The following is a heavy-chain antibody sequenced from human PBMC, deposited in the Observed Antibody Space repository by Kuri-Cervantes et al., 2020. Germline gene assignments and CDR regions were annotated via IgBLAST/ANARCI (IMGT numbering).Heavy chain of an antibody. J-gene: IGHJ4*02. V-gene: IGHV3-7*01. D-gene: IGHD4-17*01. Sequence: GESLKISCAASGFTLSSYWMSWVRQAPGKGLEWVANIQQDGSEKFYVDSVKGRFTISRDNDKNSLYLQMSSLRAEDTAVYYCARDGPHYGDYEVLWGQGTLVTVSS. CDR1: GFTLSSYW. CDR2: IQQDGSEK. CDR3: ARDGPHYGDYEVL.